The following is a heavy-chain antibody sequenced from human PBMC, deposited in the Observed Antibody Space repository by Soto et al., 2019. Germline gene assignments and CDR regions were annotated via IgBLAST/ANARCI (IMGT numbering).Heavy chain of an antibody. CDR3: ARDYYYGMDV. Sequence: ETLSLTCTVSGGSISSYYWSWIRQPPGKGLEWIGEINHSGSTNYNPSLKSRVTISVDTSKNQFSLKLSSVTAADTAVYYCARDYYYGMDVWGQGTTVTVSS. J-gene: IGHJ6*02. CDR1: GGSISSYY. CDR2: INHSGST. V-gene: IGHV4-59*12.